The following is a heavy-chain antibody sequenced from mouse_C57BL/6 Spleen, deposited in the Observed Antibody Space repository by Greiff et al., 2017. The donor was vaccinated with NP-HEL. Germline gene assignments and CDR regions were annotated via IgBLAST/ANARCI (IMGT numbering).Heavy chain of an antibody. CDR2: INPYNGGT. CDR1: GYIFTDYY. J-gene: IGHJ2*01. Sequence: EVQLQQSGPVLVKPGASVKMSCKASGYIFTDYYMNWVKQSHGKSLEWIGVINPYNGGTSYNQKFKGKATLTVDKSSSTAYMELNSLTSEDSAVYYCAIDSSGAYYFDYWGKGTTLTVSS. D-gene: IGHD3-2*02. CDR3: AIDSSGAYYFDY. V-gene: IGHV1-19*01.